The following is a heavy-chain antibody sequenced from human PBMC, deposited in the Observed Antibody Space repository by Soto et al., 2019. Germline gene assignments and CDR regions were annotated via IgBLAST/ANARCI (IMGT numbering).Heavy chain of an antibody. CDR3: ARLEAVQMATISSLDY. CDR2: ISAYNGNT. Sequence: QVQLVQSGAEVKKPGASVKVSCKASGYTFTSYGISWVRQAPGQGLEWMGWISAYNGNTNYAQKLQGRVTMTTDTSTSTAYMEPRSLSSDDTAVYYCARLEAVQMATISSLDYWGQGTLVTVSS. D-gene: IGHD5-12*01. J-gene: IGHJ4*02. CDR1: GYTFTSYG. V-gene: IGHV1-18*01.